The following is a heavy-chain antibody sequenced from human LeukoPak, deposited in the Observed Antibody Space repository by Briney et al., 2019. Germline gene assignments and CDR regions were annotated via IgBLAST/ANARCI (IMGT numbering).Heavy chain of an antibody. D-gene: IGHD3-3*01. CDR2: IYYSGST. Sequence: SETVSLTCTVSGGSISSSSYYWGWIRQPPGKGLEWIGSIYYSGSTYYNPSLKSRVTISVDTSKNQFSLKLSSVTAADTAVYYCARQGLGWSGYSKWGQGTLVTVSS. J-gene: IGHJ4*02. CDR3: ARQGLGWSGYSK. CDR1: GGSISSSSYY. V-gene: IGHV4-39*01.